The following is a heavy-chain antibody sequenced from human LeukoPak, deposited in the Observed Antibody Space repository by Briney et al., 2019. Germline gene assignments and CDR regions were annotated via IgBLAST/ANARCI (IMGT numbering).Heavy chain of an antibody. J-gene: IGHJ4*02. CDR3: VSPRGFSYGYFDY. D-gene: IGHD5-18*01. V-gene: IGHV4-39*01. CDR1: GGSISSSAY. CDR2: IYYSKNT. Sequence: SETLSLTCTVSGGSISSSAYWGWVRQPPGKGLEWIGSIYYSKNTYYNPSLKSRVTISADTSKNQFSLTLGSVSATDTAVYYCVSPRGFSYGYFDYWGQGTLVTVSS.